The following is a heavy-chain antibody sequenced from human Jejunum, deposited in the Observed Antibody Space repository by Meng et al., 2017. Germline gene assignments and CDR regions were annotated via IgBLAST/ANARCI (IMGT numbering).Heavy chain of an antibody. CDR1: GGSISDYY. D-gene: IGHD4-11*01. CDR2: INDNGST. J-gene: IGHJ4*02. V-gene: IGHV4-34*01. Sequence: QVKLQRWVAGLFKPAGTRFLTCAVYGGSISDYYWTWIRQPPGKGLEWIGEINDNGSTNYNQSLKSLVTISVDTPKSQFYLRVISVTAADTAVYYCARGNEYSNYGADFWGQGTLVTVSS. CDR3: ARGNEYSNYGADF.